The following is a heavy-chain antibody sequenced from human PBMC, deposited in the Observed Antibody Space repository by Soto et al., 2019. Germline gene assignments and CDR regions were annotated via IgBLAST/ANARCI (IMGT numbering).Heavy chain of an antibody. Sequence: SETLSLTCTVSGGSISSGDYYWSWIRQPPGKGLEWIGYIYYSGSTYYNPSLKSRVTISVDTSKNQFSLKLSSVTAADTAVYYCARGASYYDFWLDYWGQGTLVTVSS. CDR2: IYYSGST. CDR3: ARGASYYDFWLDY. J-gene: IGHJ4*02. D-gene: IGHD3-3*01. V-gene: IGHV4-30-4*01. CDR1: GGSISSGDYY.